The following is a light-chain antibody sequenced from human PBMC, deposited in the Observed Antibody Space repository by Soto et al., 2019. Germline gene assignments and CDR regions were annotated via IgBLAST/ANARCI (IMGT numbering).Light chain of an antibody. V-gene: IGLV2-14*01. CDR3: SSYTSSTPAVV. CDR2: EVS. J-gene: IGLJ2*01. CDR1: SSDIGGYNY. Sequence: QSALTQPASVSGSPGQSITISCTGTSSDIGGYNYVSWYQQHPGKAPKLMIYEVSNRPSEVSNRFSGSKSGNTASLTISGLQAEDEADYYCSSYTSSTPAVVVGGGTKLTVL.